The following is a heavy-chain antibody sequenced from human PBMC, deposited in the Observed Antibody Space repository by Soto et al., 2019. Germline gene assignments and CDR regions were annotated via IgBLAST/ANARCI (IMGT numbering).Heavy chain of an antibody. D-gene: IGHD6-6*01. J-gene: IGHJ6*03. CDR1: GFTFSGSA. V-gene: IGHV3-73*01. CDR3: TQIIAARHYYYYMDV. CDR2: IRSKANSYAT. Sequence: EVQLVESGGGLVQPGGSLKLSCAASGFTFSGSAMHWVRQASGKGLEWVGRIRSKANSYATAYAASVKGRFTISRDDSKNTAYLQMNRLKTEDTAVYYCTQIIAARHYYYYMDVWGKGTTVTVSS.